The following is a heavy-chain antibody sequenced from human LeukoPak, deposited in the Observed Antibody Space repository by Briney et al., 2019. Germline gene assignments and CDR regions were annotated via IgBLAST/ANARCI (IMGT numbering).Heavy chain of an antibody. Sequence: GGSLRLSCAASGFTFSSYSMNWVRQAPGKGLEWVSSISSSSSYIYYADSVKGRFTISRDNAKNSLYLQMNSLRAEDTAVYYCARGKNLPRYCSSTSCYTWGTIYYMDVWGKGTTVTVSS. CDR1: GFTFSSYS. CDR2: ISSSSSYI. CDR3: ARGKNLPRYCSSTSCYTWGTIYYMDV. V-gene: IGHV3-21*01. J-gene: IGHJ6*03. D-gene: IGHD2-2*02.